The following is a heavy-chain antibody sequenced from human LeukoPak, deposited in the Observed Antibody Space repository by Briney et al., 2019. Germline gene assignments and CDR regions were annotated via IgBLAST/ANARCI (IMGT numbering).Heavy chain of an antibody. CDR2: INHSGST. D-gene: IGHD6-6*01. V-gene: IGHV4-34*01. CDR1: GGSFSGYY. CDR3: ARGLGSIAARRAPLDY. J-gene: IGHJ4*02. Sequence: SETLSLTCAVYGGSFSGYYWSWIRQPPGKGLEWIGEINHSGSTNYNPSLKSRVTISVDTSKNQFSLKLSSVTAADTAVYYCARGLGSIAARRAPLDYWGQGTPVTVSS.